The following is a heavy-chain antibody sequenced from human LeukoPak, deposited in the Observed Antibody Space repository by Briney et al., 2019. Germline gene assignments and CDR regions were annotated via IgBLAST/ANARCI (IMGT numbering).Heavy chain of an antibody. D-gene: IGHD6-13*01. J-gene: IGHJ4*02. V-gene: IGHV1-18*01. CDR2: ISAYNGNT. Sequence: ASVKVSCKASGYTFTSYGISWVRQAPGQGLEWMGWISAYNGNTNYAQKLQGRVTMTTDTSTSTAYMELSSLRSEDTAVYYCARLHSSSWYSPGFDYWGQGTLVTVSS. CDR1: GYTFTSYG. CDR3: ARLHSSSWYSPGFDY.